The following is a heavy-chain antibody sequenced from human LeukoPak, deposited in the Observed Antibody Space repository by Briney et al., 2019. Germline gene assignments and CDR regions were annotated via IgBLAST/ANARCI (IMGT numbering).Heavy chain of an antibody. CDR1: GFTFSSYW. Sequence: GGSLRLSCAASGFTFSSYWMHWVRQAPGKGLVWVSRINTDGSSTSYADSVKGRFTISRDNAKNSLYLQMNSLRAEDTAVYYCARDIYYDSSGYYGSVYWGQGTLVTVSS. D-gene: IGHD3-22*01. CDR2: INTDGSST. CDR3: ARDIYYDSSGYYGSVY. V-gene: IGHV3-74*01. J-gene: IGHJ4*02.